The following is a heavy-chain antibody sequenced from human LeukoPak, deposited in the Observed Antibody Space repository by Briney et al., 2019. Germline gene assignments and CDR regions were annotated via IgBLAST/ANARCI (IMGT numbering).Heavy chain of an antibody. CDR1: GFTFSSYA. CDR3: AKYCFSGSTRAFDY. Sequence: PGGSLRLSCAASGFTFSSYAMTWVRQAPGKGLEWVSVISASGDVTRYADLVKGRFTISRDNSKNMLYLQMNSLKAEDTAAYYCAKYCFSGSTRAFDYWGQGTVVTVSS. V-gene: IGHV3-23*01. CDR2: ISASGDVT. D-gene: IGHD1-7*01. J-gene: IGHJ4*02.